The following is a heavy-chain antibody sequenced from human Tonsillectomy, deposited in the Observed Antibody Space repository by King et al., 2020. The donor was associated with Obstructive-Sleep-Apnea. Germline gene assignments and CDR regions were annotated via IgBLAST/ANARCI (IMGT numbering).Heavy chain of an antibody. CDR3: THIVVVPAAIGH. D-gene: IGHD2-2*02. J-gene: IGHJ4*02. V-gene: IGHV3-15*01. CDR2: IKSKAGGGTT. CDR1: GFTFSDAW. Sequence: VQLVESGGGLVKPGGSLRLSCAASGFTFSDAWMSWVRQAPGKGLEWLCRIKSKAGGGTTDYAAPGKGRSTISRDDSKNTLYLQMNSLKTEDTAVYYCTHIVVVPAAIGHWGQGTLVTVSS.